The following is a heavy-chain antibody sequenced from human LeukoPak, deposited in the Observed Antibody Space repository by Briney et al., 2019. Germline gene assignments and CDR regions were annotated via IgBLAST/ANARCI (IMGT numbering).Heavy chain of an antibody. J-gene: IGHJ6*02. CDR1: GFTFSSYS. D-gene: IGHD2-15*01. V-gene: IGHV3-48*04. CDR2: ISSSSSTI. CDR3: ARDGGRGYCSGGSCYYSLYGMDV. Sequence: GGSLRLSCAASGFTFSSYSMNWVRQAPGKGLEWGSYISSSSSTIYYADSVKGRFTISRDNAKNTLYLQMNSLRAEDTAVYYCARDGGRGYCSGGSCYYSLYGMDVWGQGTTVTVSS.